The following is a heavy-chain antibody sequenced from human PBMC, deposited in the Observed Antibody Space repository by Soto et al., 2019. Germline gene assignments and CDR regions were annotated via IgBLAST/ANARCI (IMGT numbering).Heavy chain of an antibody. CDR3: ARRAYSGYDPRWYFDL. CDR1: GYTFTSYA. Sequence: QVQLVQSGAEVKKPGASVKVSCKASGYTFTSYAIHWVRQAPGQRLEWMGWINADNGNTKYSQKFQGRVTITADESTSTAYMELSSLRSEDTAVYYCARRAYSGYDPRWYFDLWGRGTPVTVSS. V-gene: IGHV1-3*01. D-gene: IGHD5-12*01. J-gene: IGHJ2*01. CDR2: INADNGNT.